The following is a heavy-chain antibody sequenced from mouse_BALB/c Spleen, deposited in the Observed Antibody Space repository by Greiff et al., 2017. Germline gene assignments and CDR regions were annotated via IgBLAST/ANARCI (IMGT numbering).Heavy chain of an antibody. D-gene: IGHD2-4*01. J-gene: IGHJ3*01. CDR2: IDPANGNT. CDR3: DRSPYYDYDDVSPFAY. CDR1: GFNIKDSY. V-gene: IGHV14-3*02. Sequence: VQLQQSGAELVKPGASVKLSCTASGFNIKDSYMHWVKQRPEQGLEWIGRIDPANGNTKYDQKFQGKATITADTSSNTAYLQLSSLTSEDTAVYYCDRSPYYDYDDVSPFAYWGQGTLVTVSA.